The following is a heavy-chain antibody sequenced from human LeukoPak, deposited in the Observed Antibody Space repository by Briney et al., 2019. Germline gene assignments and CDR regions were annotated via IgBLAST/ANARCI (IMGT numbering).Heavy chain of an antibody. D-gene: IGHD3-22*01. V-gene: IGHV1-2*06. CDR2: INPNSCGT. J-gene: IGHJ1*01. CDR3: ARDPPQLSEHYDSSGYYEYFQY. Sequence: ASVKVSCKASGYTFTGYYMHWVRQAPGQGLGWMGRINPNSCGTNYAQKFQGRVTMTRDTSISTAYMEPSRLRSDGTAGYYCARDPPQLSEHYDSSGYYEYFQYWGQGTLVTVSS. CDR1: GYTFTGYY.